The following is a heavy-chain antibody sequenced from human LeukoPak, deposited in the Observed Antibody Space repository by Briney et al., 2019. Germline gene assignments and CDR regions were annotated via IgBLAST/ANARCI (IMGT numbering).Heavy chain of an antibody. CDR3: ARDGPIYCSSTSCYFGWSGYYYYGMDV. J-gene: IGHJ6*02. CDR1: GFTFSSYG. CDR2: IWYDGSNK. D-gene: IGHD2-2*01. V-gene: IGHV3-33*01. Sequence: GGSLRLSCAASGFTFSSYGMHWVRQAPGKGLEWVAVIWYDGSNKYYADSVKGRFTISRDNSKNTLCLQMNSLRAEDTAVYYCARDGPIYCSSTSCYFGWSGYYYYGMDVWGQGTTVTVSS.